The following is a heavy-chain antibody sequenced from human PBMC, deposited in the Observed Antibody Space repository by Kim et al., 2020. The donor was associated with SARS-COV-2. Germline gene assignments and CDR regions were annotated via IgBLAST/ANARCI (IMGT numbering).Heavy chain of an antibody. V-gene: IGHV3-11*05. Sequence: GKGRFTISRDNAKNSLYLQMNSLRAEDTAVYYCARVGLRGVAYYYYGMDVWGQGTTVTVSS. CDR3: ARVGLRGVAYYYYGMDV. D-gene: IGHD3-10*01. J-gene: IGHJ6*02.